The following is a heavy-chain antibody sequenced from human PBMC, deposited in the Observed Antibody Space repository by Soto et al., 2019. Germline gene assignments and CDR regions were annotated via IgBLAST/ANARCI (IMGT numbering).Heavy chain of an antibody. CDR2: ISSSSSYI. J-gene: IGHJ6*02. D-gene: IGHD3-22*01. CDR3: ARAYYDSSGYYTPNYYYGMDV. V-gene: IGHV3-21*04. CDR1: GFTFSSYS. Sequence: GGSLRLSCAAAGFTFSSYSMNWVRQAPGKGLEWVSPISSSSSYIYYADSVKGRFTISRDNAKNSLYLQMNSLRAEDTALYYCARAYYDSSGYYTPNYYYGMDVWGQGTTVTVSS.